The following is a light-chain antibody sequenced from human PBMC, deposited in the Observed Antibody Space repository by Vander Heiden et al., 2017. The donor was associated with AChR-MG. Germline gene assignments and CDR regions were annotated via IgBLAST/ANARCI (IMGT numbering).Light chain of an antibody. CDR3: QAWDSSTYVV. V-gene: IGLV3-1*01. Sequence: SYELTQPPSVSVSPVQTASITCSGENLGDKYACWYQQKPGQSPVLVIYQDSKRPSGIPERFSGSNSGNTATLTISGTQAMDEADYYCQAWDSSTYVVFGGGTKLTVL. CDR1: NLGDKY. CDR2: QDS. J-gene: IGLJ2*01.